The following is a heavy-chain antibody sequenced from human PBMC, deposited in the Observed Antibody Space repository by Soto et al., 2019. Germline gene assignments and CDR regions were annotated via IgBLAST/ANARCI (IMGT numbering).Heavy chain of an antibody. CDR2: IYYSGST. CDR3: ARDRYLFDP. CDR1: GGSISSYY. D-gene: IGHD1-20*01. Sequence: PSETLFLTCTVSGGSISSYYWSWIRQPPGKGLEWIGYIYYSGSTNYNPSLKSRVTISVDTSKNQFSLKLSSVTAADTAVYYCARDRYLFDPWGQGTLVTVSS. V-gene: IGHV4-59*01. J-gene: IGHJ5*02.